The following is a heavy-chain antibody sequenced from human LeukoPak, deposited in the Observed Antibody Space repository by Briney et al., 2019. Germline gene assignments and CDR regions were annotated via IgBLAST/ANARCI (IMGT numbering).Heavy chain of an antibody. Sequence: PGRSLRLSCAASGFTFSSYAMHWVRQAPGKGLEWVAVISYDGSNKYYADSVKGRFTISRDNSKNTLYLQMNSLRAEDTAVYYCARDFLYYDILTGYYNLYYYYYGMDVWGQGTRSPSP. J-gene: IGHJ6*02. CDR3: ARDFLYYDILTGYYNLYYYYYGMDV. CDR2: ISYDGSNK. CDR1: GFTFSSYA. D-gene: IGHD3-9*01. V-gene: IGHV3-30*04.